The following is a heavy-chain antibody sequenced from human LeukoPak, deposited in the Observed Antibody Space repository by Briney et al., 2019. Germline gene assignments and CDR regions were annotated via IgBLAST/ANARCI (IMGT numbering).Heavy chain of an antibody. CDR3: ARRVLGYDSSGYSIWFDP. CDR2: IYYSGST. CDR1: GGFISTYH. D-gene: IGHD3-22*01. V-gene: IGHV4-59*04. Sequence: SETLSLTCTVSGGFISTYHWSWIRQPPGKGLGWIGYIYYSGSTYYNPSLKSRVTISVDTSKNQFSLKLSSVTAADTAVYYCARRVLGYDSSGYSIWFDPWGQGTLVTVSS. J-gene: IGHJ5*02.